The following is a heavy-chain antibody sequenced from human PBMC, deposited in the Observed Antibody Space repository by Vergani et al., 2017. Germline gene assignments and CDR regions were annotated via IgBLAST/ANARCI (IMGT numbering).Heavy chain of an antibody. J-gene: IGHJ6*02. V-gene: IGHV1-46*01. CDR2: INPSGGST. D-gene: IGHD3-16*01. CDR1: GYTFTNYY. CDR3: ARHGLGELAGNYYGMDV. Sequence: QVLLVQSGAEVKKPGASVRVSCKTSGYTFTNYYIHWVRQAPGQGLEWMGIINPSGGSTTYAQQFQGRLTMTRDTSTSTVYMDLSNLRSEDTAVYYCARHGLGELAGNYYGMDVWGQGTTVTVSS.